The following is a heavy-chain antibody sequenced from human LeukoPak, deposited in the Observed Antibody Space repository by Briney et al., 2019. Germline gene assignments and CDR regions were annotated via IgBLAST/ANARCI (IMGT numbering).Heavy chain of an antibody. CDR1: GGSFSGYY. CDR2: INHSGST. D-gene: IGHD3-10*01. J-gene: IGHJ4*02. CDR3: ASLWFGELFY. Sequence: PSETLSLTCAVYGGSFSGYYWSWIRRPPGKGLEWIGEINHSGSTNYNPSLKSRVTISVDTSKNQFSLKLSSVTAADTAVYYCASLWFGELFYWGQGTLVTVSS. V-gene: IGHV4-34*01.